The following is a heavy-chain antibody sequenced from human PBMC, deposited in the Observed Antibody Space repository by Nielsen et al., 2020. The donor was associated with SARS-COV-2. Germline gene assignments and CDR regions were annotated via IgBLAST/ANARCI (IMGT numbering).Heavy chain of an antibody. Sequence: GESLKISCAASGFTFNTYWMTWVRQTPGKGLEWVANIKQDGSEKSYVDSVKGRFTISRDNAKNSLYLQMNSLRAEDTALYYCAKADLNYYDSSGGDYWGQGTLVTVSS. J-gene: IGHJ4*02. D-gene: IGHD3-22*01. CDR2: IKQDGSEK. CDR3: AKADLNYYDSSGGDY. CDR1: GFTFNTYW. V-gene: IGHV3-7*03.